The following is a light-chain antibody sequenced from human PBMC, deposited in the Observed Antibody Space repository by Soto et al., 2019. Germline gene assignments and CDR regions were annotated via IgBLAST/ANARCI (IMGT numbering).Light chain of an antibody. V-gene: IGKV3-20*01. CDR2: GAS. CDR3: QQYGSSVFT. J-gene: IGKJ2*01. CDR1: QTVTTNY. Sequence: ETVLTQSPGTLSLSPGETATLACRASQTVTTNYLAWYQQKPDQAPRLLIYGASSRATGIPDRFSGSGSGTDFTLTISRLEPEDFAVYYCQQYGSSVFTFGQGTKVDI.